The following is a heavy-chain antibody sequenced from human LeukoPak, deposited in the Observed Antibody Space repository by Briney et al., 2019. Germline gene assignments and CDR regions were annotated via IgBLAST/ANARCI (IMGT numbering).Heavy chain of an antibody. Sequence: SETLSLTCTVSGGSINSYYWSWIRQPPGKGLEWIGYIYYSGSTNYNPSLKSRVTISVDTSKNQFSLKLSSVTAAGTAVYYCARIDGYNLKIDYWGQGTLVTVSS. CDR2: IYYSGST. CDR3: ARIDGYNLKIDY. CDR1: GGSINSYY. D-gene: IGHD5-12*01. J-gene: IGHJ4*02. V-gene: IGHV4-59*08.